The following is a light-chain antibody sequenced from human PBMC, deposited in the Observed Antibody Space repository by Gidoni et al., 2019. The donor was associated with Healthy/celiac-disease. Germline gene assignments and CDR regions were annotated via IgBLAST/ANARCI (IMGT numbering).Light chain of an antibody. V-gene: IGKV1-5*03. CDR3: QQYNSPYS. J-gene: IGKJ2*03. CDR2: KAS. CDR1: QSISSW. Sequence: DLQMTQSPSTLSASVGDRVTITCRASQSISSWLAWYQQKPGKAPKLLIYKASSLESGVPSRFSGSGSGTEFTLTSSSLQPDDFATYYCQQYNSPYSFGQGTKLEIK.